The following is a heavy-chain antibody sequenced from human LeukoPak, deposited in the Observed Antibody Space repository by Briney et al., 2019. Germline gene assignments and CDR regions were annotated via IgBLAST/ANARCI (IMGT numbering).Heavy chain of an antibody. CDR3: ARVKGWSSSWYGGRSDWFDP. V-gene: IGHV1-46*01. CDR2: INPSGGST. Sequence: GASVKVSCKASGYTFTSYYMHWVRQAPGQGLEWMGIINPSGGSTSYAQKFQGRVTMTRNTSISTAYMELSSLRSEDTAVYYCARVKGWSSSWYGGRSDWFDPWGQGTLVTVSS. CDR1: GYTFTSYY. D-gene: IGHD6-13*01. J-gene: IGHJ5*02.